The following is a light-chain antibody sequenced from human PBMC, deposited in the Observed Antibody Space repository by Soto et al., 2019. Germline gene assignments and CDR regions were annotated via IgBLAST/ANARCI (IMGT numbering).Light chain of an antibody. Sequence: EKVMKNSAFALSLYPGERATLSYRAIQTVSSNLAWYQQKPGQAPTLVIYGASGRATGIPVRFSGSGSGTDFTLTISSLEPEDFAVYYCQQRRNWPISSGEGTKVDIK. CDR1: QTVSSN. V-gene: IGKV3-11*01. CDR3: QQRRNWPIS. J-gene: IGKJ4*01. CDR2: GAS.